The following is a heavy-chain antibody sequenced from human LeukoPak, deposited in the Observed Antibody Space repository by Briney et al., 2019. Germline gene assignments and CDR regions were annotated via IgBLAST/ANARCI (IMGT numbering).Heavy chain of an antibody. CDR2: IYSGGST. CDR3: ARVYDSSGYYDWEWYFDY. V-gene: IGHV3-66*01. Sequence: GGSLRLSCAASGFTVSSNYMSWVRQAPGKGLEWVSVIYSGGSTYYADSVKGRFTISRDNSKNTLYLQMNSLRAEDTAVYYCARVYDSSGYYDWEWYFDYWGQGTLVTVSS. CDR1: GFTVSSNY. J-gene: IGHJ4*02. D-gene: IGHD3-22*01.